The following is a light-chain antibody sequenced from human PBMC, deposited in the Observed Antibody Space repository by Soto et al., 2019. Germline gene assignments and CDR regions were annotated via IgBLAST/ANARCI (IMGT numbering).Light chain of an antibody. CDR2: EGS. CDR3: CSYAGSSAFVV. J-gene: IGLJ2*01. CDR1: SSDVGSYNL. Sequence: QSALTQPASVSGSPGQSITISCTGTSSDVGSYNLVSWYQQHPGKAPKLMIYEGSKRPSGVSNRFSGSKSGNTASLTIYGLQAEDEADYYCCSYAGSSAFVVIGGGTKLTV. V-gene: IGLV2-23*03.